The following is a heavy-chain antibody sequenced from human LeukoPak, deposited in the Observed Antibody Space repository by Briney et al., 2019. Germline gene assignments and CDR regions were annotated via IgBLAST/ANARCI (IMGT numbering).Heavy chain of an antibody. V-gene: IGHV3-7*01. CDR2: IKRDGSDK. Sequence: PGGSLRLSCATSGFIFNNYWMSWVRQAPGKGLEWVANIKRDGSDKYYVDSVKGRFTISRDNASNSVYLQMNSLRVEDTAVYYCARDSSPWMIDEWGQGTLLTVSS. CDR1: GFIFNNYW. CDR3: ARDSSPWMIDE. J-gene: IGHJ4*02. D-gene: IGHD3-22*01.